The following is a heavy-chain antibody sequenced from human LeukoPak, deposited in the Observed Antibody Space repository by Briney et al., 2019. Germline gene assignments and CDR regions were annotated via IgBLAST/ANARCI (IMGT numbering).Heavy chain of an antibody. J-gene: IGHJ4*02. CDR2: ITGSGSRT. V-gene: IGHV3-23*01. Sequence: PGGSLRLSCAASRFTFSIYAVTWVRQAPGKGLEWVSAITGSGSRTYYADSVKGRFTISRDNSKNTLYLQMGSLRDEDKGIYYCASTVTTGPFDYWGQGTPVTVSS. CDR3: ASTVTTGPFDY. D-gene: IGHD4-17*01. CDR1: RFTFSIYA.